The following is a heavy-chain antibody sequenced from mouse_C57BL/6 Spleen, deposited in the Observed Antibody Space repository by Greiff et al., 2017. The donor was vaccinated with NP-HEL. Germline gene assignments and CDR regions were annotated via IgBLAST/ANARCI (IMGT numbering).Heavy chain of an antibody. CDR1: GYTFTSYW. Sequence: QVQLQQPGAELVRPGSSVKLSCKASGYTFTSYWMHWVKQRPIQGLEWIGNIDPSDSETHYNQKFKDKATLTVDKSSSTAYMQLSSLTSEDSAVYYCARSPYGSSYVDFDDWGQGTTLTVSS. CDR2: IDPSDSET. CDR3: ARSPYGSSYVDFDD. D-gene: IGHD1-1*01. V-gene: IGHV1-52*01. J-gene: IGHJ2*01.